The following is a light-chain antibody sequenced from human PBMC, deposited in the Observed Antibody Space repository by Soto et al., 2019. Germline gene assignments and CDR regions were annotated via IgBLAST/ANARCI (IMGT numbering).Light chain of an antibody. J-gene: IGKJ4*01. CDR1: QDISKY. Sequence: DIQMTQSASSLPASVGDTDTISCQASQDISKYLNWFQQKPGKAPKLLIYDVFNVETGVPSRFSGRGSGTDFTLIISNLQPEDFATYYCQQYDQLPITFGGGTKVDI. CDR3: QQYDQLPIT. CDR2: DVF. V-gene: IGKV1-33*01.